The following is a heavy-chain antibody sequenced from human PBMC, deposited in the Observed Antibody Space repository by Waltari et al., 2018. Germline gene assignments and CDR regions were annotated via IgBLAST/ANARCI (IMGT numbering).Heavy chain of an antibody. V-gene: IGHV1-69*01. J-gene: IGHJ6*02. D-gene: IGHD5-12*01. CDR2: IIPMFGTA. Sequence: QVQLVQSGAEVKKPGSSVKVSCKASGGTFSSYAISWVRQAPGQGLEWMGGIIPMFGTANYAQKFQGRVTITADESTSTAYMELSSLRSEDTAVYYCARVGRDGYFYYYYGMDVWGQGTTVTVSS. CDR3: ARVGRDGYFYYYYGMDV. CDR1: GGTFSSYA.